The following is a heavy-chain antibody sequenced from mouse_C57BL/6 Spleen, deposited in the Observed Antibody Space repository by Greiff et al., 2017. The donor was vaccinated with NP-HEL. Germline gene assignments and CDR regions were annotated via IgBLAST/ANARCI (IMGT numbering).Heavy chain of an antibody. CDR3: TRRTTVVAKDWYFDV. V-gene: IGHV6-6*01. J-gene: IGHJ1*03. CDR1: GFTFSDAW. D-gene: IGHD1-1*01. Sequence: EVQGVESGGGLVQPGGSMKLSCAASGFTFSDAWMDWVRQSPEKGLEWVAEIRNKANNHATYYAESVKGRFTISRDDSKSSVYLQMNSLRAEDTGIYYCTRRTTVVAKDWYFDVWGTGTTVTVSS. CDR2: IRNKANNHAT.